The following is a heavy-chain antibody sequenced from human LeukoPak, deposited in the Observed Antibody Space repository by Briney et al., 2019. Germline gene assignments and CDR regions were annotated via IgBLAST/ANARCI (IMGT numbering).Heavy chain of an antibody. CDR1: SDSISGYY. J-gene: IGHJ4*02. CDR3: ARTTYYYDSSGYYLSRRAYYFDY. CDR2: IYSSGST. V-gene: IGHV4-59*12. Sequence: PSETLSLTCTVSSDSISGYYWSWIRQPPGKGLEWLGYIYSSGSTNYNPSLKSRVTISVDTSKNQFSLKLSSVTAADTAVYYCARTTYYYDSSGYYLSRRAYYFDYWGQGTLVTVSS. D-gene: IGHD3-22*01.